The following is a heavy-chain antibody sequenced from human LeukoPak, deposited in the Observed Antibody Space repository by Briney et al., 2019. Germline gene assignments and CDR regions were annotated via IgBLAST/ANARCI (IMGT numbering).Heavy chain of an antibody. D-gene: IGHD3-3*01. V-gene: IGHV4-39*01. CDR3: ASQLVTIFGVDSGPYYFDY. CDR2: IYYSGST. J-gene: IGHJ4*02. CDR1: GGSISSSSYY. Sequence: PSETLSLTCTVSGGSISSSSYYWGWIRQPPGKGLEWIGSIYYSGSTYYNPSLKSRVTISVDTSKNQFSLKLSSVTAADTAVYYCASQLVTIFGVDSGPYYFDYWGQGTLVTVSS.